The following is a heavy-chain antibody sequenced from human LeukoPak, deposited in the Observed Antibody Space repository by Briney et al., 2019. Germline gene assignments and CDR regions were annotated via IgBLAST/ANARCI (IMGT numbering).Heavy chain of an antibody. D-gene: IGHD6-19*01. V-gene: IGHV1-18*01. CDR1: GYTFTSYG. J-gene: IGHJ5*02. Sequence: ASVKVSCKASGYTFTSYGISWVRQAPGQGLEWMGWISAYNGNTNYAQKLQGRVTMTTDTSTSTAYMELRSLRSDDTAVYYCARVYSSGWYSNWFDPWGQGTLVTVSS. CDR2: ISAYNGNT. CDR3: ARVYSSGWYSNWFDP.